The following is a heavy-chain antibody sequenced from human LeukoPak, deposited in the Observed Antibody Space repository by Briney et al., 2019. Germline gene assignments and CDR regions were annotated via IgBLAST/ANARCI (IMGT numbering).Heavy chain of an antibody. V-gene: IGHV1-8*01. CDR1: GYTFTSHV. Sequence: ASVKVSCKASGYTFTSHVINWVRQAPGQGLEWMGWMNPNSGNTGYVRKFQGRVTLTRDTSLSTAYMELSSLRSEDTAVYYCARGASRSFDYWGQGTLVTVSS. CDR3: ARGASRSFDY. J-gene: IGHJ4*02. CDR2: MNPNSGNT.